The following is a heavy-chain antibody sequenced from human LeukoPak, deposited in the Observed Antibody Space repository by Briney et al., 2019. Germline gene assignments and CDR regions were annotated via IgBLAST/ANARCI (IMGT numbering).Heavy chain of an antibody. CDR1: GGTFSSYA. CDR3: ARVGSGGSGSWVDY. J-gene: IGHJ4*02. V-gene: IGHV1-8*03. CDR2: MNPNSGNT. Sequence: GASVKVSCKASGGTFSSYAISWVRQAPGQGLEWMGWMNPNSGNTGYAQKFQGRVTITRNTSISTAYMELSSLRSEDTAVYYCARVGSGGSGSWVDYWGQGTLATVSS. D-gene: IGHD3-10*01.